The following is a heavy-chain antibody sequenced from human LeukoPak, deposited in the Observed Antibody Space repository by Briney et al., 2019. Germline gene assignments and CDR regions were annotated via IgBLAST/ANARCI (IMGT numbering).Heavy chain of an antibody. V-gene: IGHV4-31*03. CDR1: GGSISSGGYY. CDR2: IYYSGST. Sequence: SETLSLTCTVSGGSISSGGYYWSWIRQHPGKGLEWIGYIYYSGSTYYNPSLKSRVTISVDTSKNQFSLKLSSVAAADTAVYYCARDPRSPVAGAFDIWGQGTMVTVSS. J-gene: IGHJ3*02. CDR3: ARDPRSPVAGAFDI. D-gene: IGHD6-19*01.